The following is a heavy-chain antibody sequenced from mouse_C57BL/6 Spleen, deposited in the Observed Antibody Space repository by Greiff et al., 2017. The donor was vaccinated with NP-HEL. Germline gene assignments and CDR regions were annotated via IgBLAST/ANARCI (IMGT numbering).Heavy chain of an antibody. CDR3: ARKGYYGSSRVLYYYAMDY. J-gene: IGHJ4*01. V-gene: IGHV1-26*01. Sequence: VQLQQSGPELVKPGASVKISCKASGYTFTDYYMNWVKQSHGKSLEWIGDINPNNGGTSYNQKFKGKATLTVDKSSSTAYMGLRSLTSEDSAVYYCARKGYYGSSRVLYYYAMDYWGQGTSVTVSS. CDR2: INPNNGGT. CDR1: GYTFTDYY. D-gene: IGHD1-1*01.